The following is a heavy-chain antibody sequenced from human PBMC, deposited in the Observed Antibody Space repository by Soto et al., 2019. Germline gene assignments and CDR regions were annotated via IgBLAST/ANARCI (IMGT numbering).Heavy chain of an antibody. D-gene: IGHD3-22*01. CDR3: ARDSTYYYDGSGYYYVWPHEYYFDF. Sequence: ASVKVSCKASGYTFTSYYMHWVRQAPGQGLEWMGIINPSGGSTSYAQKFQGRVTMTRDTSTSTVYMELSSLRSEDTAVYYCARDSTYYYDGSGYYYVWPHEYYFDFPGQGPLVTVSS. CDR1: GYTFTSYY. J-gene: IGHJ4*02. V-gene: IGHV1-46*01. CDR2: INPSGGST.